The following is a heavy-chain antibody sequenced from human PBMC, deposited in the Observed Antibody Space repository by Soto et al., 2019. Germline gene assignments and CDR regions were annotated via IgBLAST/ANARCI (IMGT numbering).Heavy chain of an antibody. Sequence: EVQLVESGGGLVKPGGSLRLSCAASGFTFSSYSMNWVRQAPGKGLEWVSSISSSSSYIYYADSVKGRFTISRDNAKNSMYMQMNSLRAEDTAVYSCAREGAVAGHYDYWGQGTLVTVSS. J-gene: IGHJ4*02. CDR2: ISSSSSYI. V-gene: IGHV3-21*01. D-gene: IGHD6-19*01. CDR1: GFTFSSYS. CDR3: AREGAVAGHYDY.